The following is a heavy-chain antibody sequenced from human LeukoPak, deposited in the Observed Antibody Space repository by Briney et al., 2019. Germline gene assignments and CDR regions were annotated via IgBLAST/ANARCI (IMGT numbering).Heavy chain of an antibody. CDR2: IYYSGST. Sequence: PSETLSLTCTVSGGSISSSSYYWGWIRQPPGKGLEWIGSIYYSGSTYYNPSLKSRVTISVDTSKNQFSLKRSSVTAADTAVYYCARSFYSSSSQETDYWGQGTLVTVSS. D-gene: IGHD6-6*01. V-gene: IGHV4-39*01. CDR3: ARSFYSSSSQETDY. J-gene: IGHJ4*02. CDR1: GGSISSSSYY.